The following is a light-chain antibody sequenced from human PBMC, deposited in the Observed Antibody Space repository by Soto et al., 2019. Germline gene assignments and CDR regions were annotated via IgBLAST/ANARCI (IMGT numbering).Light chain of an antibody. J-gene: IGKJ5*01. CDR2: GAS. CDR1: QSVSNNY. Sequence: EIVLTQSPGTLSLSPGERATLSCRASQSVSNNYLAWYQQKPGQAPRLLIYGASNRATGIPDRFSGSGSGTEFTLTISSLQPEDFATYYCLQSNSYPYTFGQGTRLEIK. V-gene: IGKV3-20*01. CDR3: LQSNSYPYT.